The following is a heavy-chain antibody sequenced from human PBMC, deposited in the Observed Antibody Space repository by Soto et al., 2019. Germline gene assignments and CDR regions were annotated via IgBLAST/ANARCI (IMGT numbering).Heavy chain of an antibody. CDR1: GGTFSSYA. V-gene: IGHV1-69*01. J-gene: IGHJ4*02. Sequence: QVQLVQSGAEVKKPGSSVKVSCKASGGTFSSYAISWVRQAPGQGLECMGGIIPIFGTANYAQKFQGRVTITADESTSTAYMELSSLRSEDTAVYYCARLRGIAARQKGFFDYWGPGTLVTVSS. D-gene: IGHD6-6*01. CDR3: ARLRGIAARQKGFFDY. CDR2: IIPIFGTA.